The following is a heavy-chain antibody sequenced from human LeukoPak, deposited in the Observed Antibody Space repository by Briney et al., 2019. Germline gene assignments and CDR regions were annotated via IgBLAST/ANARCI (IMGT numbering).Heavy chain of an antibody. CDR1: GYSFTSHY. V-gene: IGHV1-46*01. J-gene: IGHJ4*02. CDR2: INPSGSST. CDR3: ARFKGYFDWLSPFDY. Sequence: ASVKVSCKASGYSFTSHYMHWVRQAPGQGLEWLGLINPSGSSTLYAQKLQGRVTMATDTSTSTAYMELRSLRPDDTAVYYCARFKGYFDWLSPFDYWGQGTLVTVSS. D-gene: IGHD3-9*01.